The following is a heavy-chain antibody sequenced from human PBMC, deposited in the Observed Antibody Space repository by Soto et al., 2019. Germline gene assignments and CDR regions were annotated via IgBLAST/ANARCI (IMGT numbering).Heavy chain of an antibody. Sequence: GGSLRLSCAASGFTFSSYAMSWVRQAPGKGLEWVSAIRGSGGSTYYADSVKGRFTISRDNSKNTLYLQMNSLRAEDTAVYYCEGFVAATQDYWGQGTLVTVSS. J-gene: IGHJ4*02. CDR1: GFTFSSYA. D-gene: IGHD2-15*01. V-gene: IGHV3-23*01. CDR3: EGFVAATQDY. CDR2: IRGSGGST.